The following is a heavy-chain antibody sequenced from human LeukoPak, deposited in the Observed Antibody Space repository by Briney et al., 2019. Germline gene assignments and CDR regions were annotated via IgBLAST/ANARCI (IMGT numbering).Heavy chain of an antibody. CDR3: ARDIVVVVAADYYYYGMDV. J-gene: IGHJ6*02. Sequence: ASVKVSCKASGYTFTSYGISWVRQGPGQGLEWVGWISAYNGNTNYAQKLQGRVTMTTDTSTSTAYMELRSLRSDDTAVYYCARDIVVVVAADYYYYGMDVWGQGTTVTVSS. D-gene: IGHD2-15*01. CDR2: ISAYNGNT. V-gene: IGHV1-18*01. CDR1: GYTFTSYG.